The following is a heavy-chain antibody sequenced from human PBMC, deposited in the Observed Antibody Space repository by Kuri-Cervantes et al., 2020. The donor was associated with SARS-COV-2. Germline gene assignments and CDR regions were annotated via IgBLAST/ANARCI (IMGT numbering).Heavy chain of an antibody. Sequence: GGSLRLSCAASGFTFSSYAMSWVRQAPGKGLEWVSAISGSGGSTYYADSVKGRFTISRDNAKNSLYLQMNSLRVEDTAVYYCAKGFTIFGVVIFPLSYYYGMDVWGQGTTVTVSS. CDR3: AKGFTIFGVVIFPLSYYYGMDV. CDR1: GFTFSSYA. V-gene: IGHV3-23*01. D-gene: IGHD3-3*01. CDR2: ISGSGGST. J-gene: IGHJ6*02.